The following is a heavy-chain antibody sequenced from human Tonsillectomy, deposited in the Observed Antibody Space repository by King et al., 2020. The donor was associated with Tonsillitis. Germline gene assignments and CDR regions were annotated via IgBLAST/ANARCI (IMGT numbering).Heavy chain of an antibody. CDR2: ISSSSSYT. CDR3: ARDDGYLYSAYDSYFDY. D-gene: IGHD5-12*01. Sequence: QLVQSGGGLVKPGGSLRLSCAASGFRFSDHYMSWIRQAPGKGLEWVSYISSSSSYTNYADSVKGRFTISRDDAKNSLYLQMNSLRADDTAVYYCARDDGYLYSAYDSYFDYWGQGTLVTVSS. J-gene: IGHJ4*02. CDR1: GFRFSDHY. V-gene: IGHV3-11*06.